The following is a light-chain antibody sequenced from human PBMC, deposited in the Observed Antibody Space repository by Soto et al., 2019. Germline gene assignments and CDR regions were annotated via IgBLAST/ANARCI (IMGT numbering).Light chain of an antibody. J-gene: IGLJ2*01. CDR1: STNIGAGYD. CDR2: DNT. Sequence: QSALTQPPSVSGAPGQRVTISCTGGSTNIGAGYDIHWYQQLPGTAPKLLIYDNTNRPSGVPDRFSGSKSGTSASLAITGLQAEDEAGYYCQSYDSSLTGWVFGGGTKLTVL. V-gene: IGLV1-40*01. CDR3: QSYDSSLTGWV.